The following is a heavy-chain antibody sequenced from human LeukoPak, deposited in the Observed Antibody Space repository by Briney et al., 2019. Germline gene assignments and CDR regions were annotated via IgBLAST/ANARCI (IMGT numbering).Heavy chain of an antibody. Sequence: PGGSLRLSCAASGFTFSSYWVQWVRQAPGEGLVWVSRINSDGSSTSYADSVKGRFTISRDNARNTLYLQMNSLRAEDTAVYFCAKDGDAYIEYYYYYMDVWGKGTTVTVSS. V-gene: IGHV3-74*01. J-gene: IGHJ6*03. CDR1: GFTFSSYW. CDR2: INSDGSST. CDR3: AKDGDAYIEYYYYYMDV. D-gene: IGHD5-24*01.